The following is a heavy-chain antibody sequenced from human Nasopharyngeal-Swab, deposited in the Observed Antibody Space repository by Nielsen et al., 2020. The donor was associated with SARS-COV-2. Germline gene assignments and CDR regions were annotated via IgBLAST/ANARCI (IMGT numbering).Heavy chain of an antibody. CDR2: ISGRSHII. J-gene: IGHJ4*02. CDR1: GFTFSNYG. CDR3: ARDRGGPRAAAAFDY. Sequence: GESLKISCVTSGFTFSNYGVNWLRQAPGKGLEWIAYISGRSHIIYHAESVKDRFSISRDNAKSSLFLQMNSVRADDTAVYYCARDRGGPRAAAAFDYWGQGIPVTVSS. V-gene: IGHV3-48*04. D-gene: IGHD6-13*01.